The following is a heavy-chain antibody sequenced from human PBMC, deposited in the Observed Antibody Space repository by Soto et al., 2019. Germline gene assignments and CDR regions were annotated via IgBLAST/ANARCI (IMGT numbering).Heavy chain of an antibody. Sequence: SETLSLTCTVSGGSISSGGYYWSWIRQHPGKGLEWIGYIYYSGSTYYNPSLKSRVTISVDTSKNQFSLKLSSVTAADTAVYYCASLCSSTSCYLGPEYDYWGQGTLVTVSS. D-gene: IGHD2-2*01. CDR1: GGSISSGGYY. CDR2: IYYSGST. V-gene: IGHV4-31*03. CDR3: ASLCSSTSCYLGPEYDY. J-gene: IGHJ4*02.